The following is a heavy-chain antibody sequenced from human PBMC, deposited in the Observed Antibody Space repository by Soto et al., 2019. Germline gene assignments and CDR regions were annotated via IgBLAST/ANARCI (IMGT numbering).Heavy chain of an antibody. V-gene: IGHV3-43*02. CDR3: AKGGSGSYYYYYYYGMDV. CDR1: GFTFDDYA. Sequence: GESLKISCAASGFTFDDYAMHWVRQAPGKGLEWVSLISGDGGSTYYADSVKGRFTISRDNSKNSLYLQMNSLRTEDTALYYCAKGGSGSYYYYYYYGMDVWGQGTTVTVSS. CDR2: ISGDGGST. D-gene: IGHD1-26*01. J-gene: IGHJ6*02.